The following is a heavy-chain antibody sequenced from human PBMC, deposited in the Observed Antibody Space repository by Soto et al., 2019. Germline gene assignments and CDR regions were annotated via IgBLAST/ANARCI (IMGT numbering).Heavy chain of an antibody. D-gene: IGHD3-10*02. CDR2: FYYSGTT. V-gene: IGHV4-39*01. Sequence: SETLSLTCTVSGDSITASYSNWAWIRQPPGKGLEWIGTFYYSGTTSQNPPLRSRITISGDTSRNQFSLNLRYVTAADSGVYYCAKLVRDHVRRSDLDHWGQGTLVTVSS. J-gene: IGHJ4*02. CDR3: AKLVRDHVRRSDLDH. CDR1: GDSITASYSN.